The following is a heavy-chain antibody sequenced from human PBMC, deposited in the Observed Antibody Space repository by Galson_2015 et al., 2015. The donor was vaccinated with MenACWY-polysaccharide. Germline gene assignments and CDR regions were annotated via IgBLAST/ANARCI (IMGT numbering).Heavy chain of an antibody. J-gene: IGHJ6*02. CDR3: ARVVRIYELFSYYYYGMDV. CDR1: GGSFSGYY. V-gene: IGHV4-34*01. D-gene: IGHD3-16*01. CDR2: INHSGST. Sequence: ETLSLTCAVYGGSFSGYYWSWIRQPPGKGLEWIGEINHSGSTNYNPSLKSRVTISVDTSKNQFSLKLSSVTAADTAVYYCARVVRIYELFSYYYYGMDVWGQGTTVTVSS.